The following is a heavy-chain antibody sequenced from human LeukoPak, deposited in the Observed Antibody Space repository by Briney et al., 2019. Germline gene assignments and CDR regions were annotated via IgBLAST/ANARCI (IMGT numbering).Heavy chain of an antibody. CDR3: AKDSGEVLRFLEWLMDV. J-gene: IGHJ6*03. Sequence: GGSLRLSCAASGFTFSSYGMHWVRQAPGKGLEWVAFIRYDGSNKYYADSVKGRFTISRDNSKNTLYLQMNSLRAEDTAVYYCAKDSGEVLRFLEWLMDVWGKGTTVTVSS. D-gene: IGHD3-3*01. CDR1: GFTFSSYG. CDR2: IRYDGSNK. V-gene: IGHV3-30*02.